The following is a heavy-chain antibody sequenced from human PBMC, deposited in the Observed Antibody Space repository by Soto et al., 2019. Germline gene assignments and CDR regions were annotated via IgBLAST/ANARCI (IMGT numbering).Heavy chain of an antibody. CDR2: ISTDGSST. CDR3: AKNKETGTTGGLGY. CDR1: GFTFRTYW. D-gene: IGHD1-1*01. Sequence: EVQLVESGGGLVQPGGSLRLSCAASGFTFRTYWMHWVRQAPGKGLVWVSRISTDGSSTNYADSVKGRFTISRDNAKNTLYLQMNSLRDEDTAVYYCAKNKETGTTGGLGYWGQGTLVTVSS. J-gene: IGHJ4*02. V-gene: IGHV3-74*01.